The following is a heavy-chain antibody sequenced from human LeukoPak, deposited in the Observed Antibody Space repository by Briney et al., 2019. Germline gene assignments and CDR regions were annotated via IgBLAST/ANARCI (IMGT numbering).Heavy chain of an antibody. D-gene: IGHD6-19*01. V-gene: IGHV3-30*03. Sequence: GGSLRLSCAASGFTFSSSGMHWVRQAPGKGLEWVAVISYDGSNKYYADSVKGRFTISRDNAKNSVYLQMNSLRDEDTAVYYCARGTAVAPRSAFDIWGQGTMVTVSS. CDR1: GFTFSSSG. CDR3: ARGTAVAPRSAFDI. J-gene: IGHJ3*02. CDR2: ISYDGSNK.